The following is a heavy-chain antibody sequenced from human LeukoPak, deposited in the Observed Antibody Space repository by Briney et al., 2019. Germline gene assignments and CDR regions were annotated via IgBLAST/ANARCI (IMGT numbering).Heavy chain of an antibody. CDR1: GGSIRGYY. J-gene: IGHJ4*02. Sequence: SETLSLTCTVFGGSIRGYYWSWIRQPPGKGLEWIGYIYYSGSTYYNPSLKSRVTISVDTSKNQFSLKLSSVTAADTAVYYCARGTYYYDSSGYYEEYYFDYWGQGTLVTVSS. CDR3: ARGTYYYDSSGYYEEYYFDY. D-gene: IGHD3-22*01. CDR2: IYYSGST. V-gene: IGHV4-59*12.